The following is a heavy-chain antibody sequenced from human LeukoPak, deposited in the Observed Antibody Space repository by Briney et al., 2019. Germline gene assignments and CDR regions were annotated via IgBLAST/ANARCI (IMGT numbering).Heavy chain of an antibody. D-gene: IGHD3-9*01. CDR3: ARVRPDYYDILTGYYGYYFDY. V-gene: IGHV3-48*02. Sequence: GGSLRLSCAASGFTFSTYSITWVRQAPGKGLEWVSYISGGTGTIYYADSVKGRFTISRDNAKNSLYLQMNSLRDDDTAVYYCARVRPDYYDILTGYYGYYFDYWSQGTLVTVSS. J-gene: IGHJ4*02. CDR1: GFTFSTYS. CDR2: ISGGTGTI.